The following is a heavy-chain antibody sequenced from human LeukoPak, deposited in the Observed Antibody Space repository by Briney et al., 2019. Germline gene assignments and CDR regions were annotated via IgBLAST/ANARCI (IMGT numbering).Heavy chain of an antibody. CDR1: GFTFSSYW. V-gene: IGHV3-7*03. CDR2: IKQDGSEK. J-gene: IGHJ4*02. CDR3: ARDVIAVAAGSDY. D-gene: IGHD6-19*01. Sequence: GGSLRLSCAASGFTFSSYWMSWVRQAQGKGLEWVANIKQDGSEKYYVDSVKGRFTISRDNAKNSLYLQMNSLRAEDTAVYYCARDVIAVAAGSDYWGQGTLVTVSS.